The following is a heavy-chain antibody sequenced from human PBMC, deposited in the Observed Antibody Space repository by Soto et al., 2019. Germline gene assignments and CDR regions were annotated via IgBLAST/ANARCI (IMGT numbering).Heavy chain of an antibody. CDR1: GITFTNAW. J-gene: IGHJ4*02. CDR3: TTDPGDYEDF. Sequence: EVQLVESGGDLVKPGGCLRLSCAASGITFTNAWMSWVRQAPGKGLEWVGRIKNKADGGTTDYAAPVRGRFTISRDDSKSTLFLQMNSLETEDTAVYYCTTDPGDYEDFWGRGTLVTVSS. V-gene: IGHV3-15*01. CDR2: IKNKADGGTT. D-gene: IGHD4-17*01.